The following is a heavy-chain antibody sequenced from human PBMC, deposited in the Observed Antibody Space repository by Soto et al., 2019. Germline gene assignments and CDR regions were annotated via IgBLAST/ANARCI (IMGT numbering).Heavy chain of an antibody. CDR1: GFSFRTYG. Sequence: QVQLVESGGGVVQPGRSLRLSCPASGFSFRTYGMHWVRQAPGKGLEWVAVISSDESNKYYADSVKGRFTISRDNSKNTLDLQMKGLRAEDRAVYYCVGGYYFGDYWGQGTLVIVSS. J-gene: IGHJ4*02. D-gene: IGHD3-10*01. CDR2: ISSDESNK. CDR3: VGGYYFGDY. V-gene: IGHV3-30*03.